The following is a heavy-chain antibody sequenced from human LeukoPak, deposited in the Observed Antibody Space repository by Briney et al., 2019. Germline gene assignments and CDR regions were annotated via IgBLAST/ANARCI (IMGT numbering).Heavy chain of an antibody. D-gene: IGHD3-9*01. J-gene: IGHJ5*02. CDR3: ARLQYSDILTGASWFDP. CDR1: GGSISSGGYY. CDR2: INHSGST. Sequence: SETLSLTCAVSGGSISSGGYYWSWIRQPPGKGLEWIGEINHSGSTNYNPSLKSRVTISVDTSKNQFSLKLSSVTAADTAVYYCARLQYSDILTGASWFDPWGQGILVTVSS. V-gene: IGHV4-34*01.